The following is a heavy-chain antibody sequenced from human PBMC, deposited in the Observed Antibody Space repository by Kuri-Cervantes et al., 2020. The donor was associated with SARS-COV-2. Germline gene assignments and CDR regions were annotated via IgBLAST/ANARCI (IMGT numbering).Heavy chain of an antibody. V-gene: IGHV4-34*01. Sequence: SETLSLTCAVSGGSFSAYYWNWIRQLPGKGLECIGEINHSGSTNYNPSLNSRVTISIDTSNNHFSLRPSSVTAADTAVYYCARGGAGTIFVGYYYYGMDVWGQGTTVTVSS. J-gene: IGHJ6*02. CDR1: GGSFSAYY. D-gene: IGHD1-1*01. CDR3: ARGGAGTIFVGYYYYGMDV. CDR2: INHSGST.